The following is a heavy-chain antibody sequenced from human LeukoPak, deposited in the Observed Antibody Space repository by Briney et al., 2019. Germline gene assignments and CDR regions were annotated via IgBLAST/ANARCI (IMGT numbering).Heavy chain of an antibody. CDR3: STSRVGY. D-gene: IGHD1-26*01. Sequence: PGGSLRLSCAAFGFTFSDAWMSWVRQAPGQGLEWVARIKTKSDGGTTDYTAPVKGRFTISRDDSKDTMYLQMNSLRTEDTAVYYCSTSRVGYWGQGTLVTVSS. CDR1: GFTFSDAW. CDR2: IKTKSDGGTT. V-gene: IGHV3-15*01. J-gene: IGHJ4*02.